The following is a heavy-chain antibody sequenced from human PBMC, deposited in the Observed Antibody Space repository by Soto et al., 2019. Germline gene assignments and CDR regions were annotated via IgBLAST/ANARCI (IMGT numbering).Heavy chain of an antibody. CDR1: GGTFSSYA. J-gene: IGHJ6*01. CDR2: VIPLLNTP. Sequence: QVQLVQSGAEVKKPGSSVKVSCRASGGTFSSYAVSWVRQAPGQGLEWMGVVIPLLNTPKYVQKFQGRVTITADASATTAYMELSRLXSXXTXVYYCARESISPNYY. CDR3: ARESISPNYY. D-gene: IGHD2-21*01. V-gene: IGHV1-69*01.